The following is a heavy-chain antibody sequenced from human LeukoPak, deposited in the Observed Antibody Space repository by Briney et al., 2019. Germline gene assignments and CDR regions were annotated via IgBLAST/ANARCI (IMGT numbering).Heavy chain of an antibody. CDR1: GGTFSSYA. D-gene: IGHD7-27*01. J-gene: IGHJ4*02. Sequence: GASVKVSCKASGGTFSSYAISWVRQAPGQGLEWMGGIIPIFGTANYAQKFQGRVTITADESTSTAYMELSSLRSEDTAVYYCAREWESPTGDSFDYWGQGTLVTVSS. CDR2: IIPIFGTA. CDR3: AREWESPTGDSFDY. V-gene: IGHV1-69*13.